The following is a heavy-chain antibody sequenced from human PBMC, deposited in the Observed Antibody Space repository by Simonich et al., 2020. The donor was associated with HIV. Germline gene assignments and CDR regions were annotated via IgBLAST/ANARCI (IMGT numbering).Heavy chain of an antibody. J-gene: IGHJ4*02. CDR3: ASGGSISSVWADDY. V-gene: IGHV3-30*07. CDR2: ITYDGSNK. D-gene: IGHD3-16*01. CDR1: GFTFSSYA. Sequence: QVQLVESGGGVVQPGRSLRLSCAASGFTFSSYAMHWVRQAPGKGLEWVAVITYDGSNKYYADSVKGPFTISRDNSKNTLYLQMNSLRAEDTAVYYCASGGSISSVWADDYWGQGTLVTVSS.